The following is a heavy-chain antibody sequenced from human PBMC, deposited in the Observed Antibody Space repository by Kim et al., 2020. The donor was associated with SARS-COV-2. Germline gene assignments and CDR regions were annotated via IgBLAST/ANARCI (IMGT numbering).Heavy chain of an antibody. Sequence: GGSLRLSCATSGFTFSDYYMSWIRQAPGKGLEWVSYINRDSSYRNYADSVKGRFTISRDNAKNSLYLQMNSLRVEDTAVYYCASVAVGIWGQGTVVTVS. CDR1: GFTFSDYY. CDR3: ASVAVGI. D-gene: IGHD6-19*01. CDR2: INRDSSYR. V-gene: IGHV3-11*06. J-gene: IGHJ3*02.